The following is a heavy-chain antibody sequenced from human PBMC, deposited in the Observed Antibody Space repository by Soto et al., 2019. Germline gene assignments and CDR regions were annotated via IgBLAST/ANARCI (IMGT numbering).Heavy chain of an antibody. V-gene: IGHV3-23*01. Sequence: GVSLRLSCAVSGFTFSNHAMSWVRQAPGKGLEWVSAISTAVGATYYAASVKGRFTISRDDSNTTLYLQMNSLRAEDTAVYYCAKDRTAAARNFDYWGQGTLVTVSS. CDR1: GFTFSNHA. CDR2: ISTAVGAT. D-gene: IGHD6-13*01. J-gene: IGHJ4*02. CDR3: AKDRTAAARNFDY.